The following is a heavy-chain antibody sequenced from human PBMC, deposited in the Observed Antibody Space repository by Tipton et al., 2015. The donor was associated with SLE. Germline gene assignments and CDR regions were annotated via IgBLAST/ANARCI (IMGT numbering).Heavy chain of an antibody. CDR1: GFTFDDYT. D-gene: IGHD2-15*01. J-gene: IGHJ6*03. CDR2: ISWNSGNR. Sequence: RSLRLSCAASGFTFDDYTMHWVRQAPGKGLEWVSGISWNSGNRDYADSVKGRFTISRDNTKSSLYLQMNTLRAEDTALYYCARGPIEPLHASYYLDVWGRGTPVTVSS. CDR3: ARGPIEPLHASYYLDV. V-gene: IGHV3-9*01.